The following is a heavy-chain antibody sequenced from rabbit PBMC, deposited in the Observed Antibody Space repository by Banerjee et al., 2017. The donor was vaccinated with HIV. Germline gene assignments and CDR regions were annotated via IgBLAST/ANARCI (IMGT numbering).Heavy chain of an antibody. CDR2: IYTVISGST. CDR1: GFDISSYH. D-gene: IGHD8-1*01. J-gene: IGHJ4*01. CDR3: ARGGTGSYYGYFNL. V-gene: IGHV1S40*01. Sequence: LKLSCKASGFDISSYHMCWVRQAPGKGLEWIACIYTVISGSTYYASWAKGRFTISKTSSTTVSLQMTSLTAADTATYFCARGGTGSYYGYFNLWGPGTLVTVS.